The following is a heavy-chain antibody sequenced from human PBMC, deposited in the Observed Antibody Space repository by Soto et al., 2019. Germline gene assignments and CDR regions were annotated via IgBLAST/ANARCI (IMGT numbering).Heavy chain of an antibody. CDR2: FYPGDSTS. V-gene: IGHV5-51*01. CDR3: ARIIGYCRNNDCSWTFDI. CDR1: GYIFISYW. J-gene: IGHJ3*02. Sequence: PEESLKISCNTSGYIFISYWVAWVRQKPGKGLEWMGTFYPGDSTSTYSPSFQGQVTISVDKSISTAYLHLSSLKASDTAMYYCARIIGYCRNNDCSWTFDIWGQGTMATVSS. D-gene: IGHD2-2*03.